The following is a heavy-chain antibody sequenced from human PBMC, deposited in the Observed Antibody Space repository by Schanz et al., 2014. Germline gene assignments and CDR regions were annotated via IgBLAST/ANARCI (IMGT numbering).Heavy chain of an antibody. CDR2: MNPKTGNT. V-gene: IGHV1-8*01. J-gene: IGHJ6*03. CDR3: ARALKGKVAIFGVIAAQNYYYMDV. CDR1: GFNFNNYD. Sequence: QVQLVQSGAEVKKPGASVKVSCTASGFNFNNYDINWVRQATGQGLEWMGWMNPKTGNTDHAQNFQGRVTITRDTSASTAYMELSSLRSEDTGVYYCARALKGKVAIFGVIAAQNYYYMDVWGKGTTVTVSS. D-gene: IGHD3-3*01.